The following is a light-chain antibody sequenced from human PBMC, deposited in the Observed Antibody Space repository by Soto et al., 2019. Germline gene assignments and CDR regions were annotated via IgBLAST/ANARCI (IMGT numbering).Light chain of an antibody. V-gene: IGLV3-21*02. J-gene: IGLJ1*01. CDR1: DIASKS. CDR2: DDN. Sequence: SYELTQPPSVSVAPGQTARISCGGNDIASKSVHWSQQKPGQAPVLVVYDDNDRPSGIPERFSGSNSRDTATLTISRVEAGDEADYYCQVWDSSSDHYVFGSGTKVTVL. CDR3: QVWDSSSDHYV.